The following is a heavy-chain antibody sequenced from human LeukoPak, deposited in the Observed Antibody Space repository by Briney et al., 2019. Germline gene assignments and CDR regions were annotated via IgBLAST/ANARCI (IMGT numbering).Heavy chain of an antibody. D-gene: IGHD3-22*01. Sequence: GGSLRLSCAASGFTFSSYAMSWVRQAPGKGLEWVSAISGSGGSTYYADSVKGRFTISSDNSKNTLYLQMNSLRAEDTAVYYCAKNTYYYDSSGYYYFDYWGQGTLVTVSS. V-gene: IGHV3-23*01. CDR3: AKNTYYYDSSGYYYFDY. CDR1: GFTFSSYA. J-gene: IGHJ4*02. CDR2: ISGSGGST.